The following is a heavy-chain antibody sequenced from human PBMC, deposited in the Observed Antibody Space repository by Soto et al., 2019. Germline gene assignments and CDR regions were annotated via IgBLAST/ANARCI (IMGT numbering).Heavy chain of an antibody. V-gene: IGHV1-18*01. Sequence: QVQLVQSGTEVKKPGASVKVSCKASGYPLTSYVISWVRQAPGQGLEWMGWISAYDGNTNYAQKFQGRVTMTTDTSTSTAYLELTSLRSDDTAVYYCTRDRHYGSGGANWFDPWGQGTLVTVSS. CDR1: GYPLTSYV. J-gene: IGHJ5*02. CDR2: ISAYDGNT. CDR3: TRDRHYGSGGANWFDP. D-gene: IGHD3-10*01.